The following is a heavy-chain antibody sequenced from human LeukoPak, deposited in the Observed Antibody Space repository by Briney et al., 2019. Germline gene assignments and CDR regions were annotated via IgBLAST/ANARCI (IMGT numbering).Heavy chain of an antibody. J-gene: IGHJ3*02. V-gene: IGHV3-21*01. CDR3: TRAPHNDAFDI. CDR1: GFTFNSYS. CDR2: YSISNGYI. Sequence: GSLRLSCAASGFTFNSYSMNWVRQAPGKGLEWVSSYSISNGYINYADSVKGRFTISRDNAKNSLYLQMNSLRAEDTAVYYCTRAPHNDAFDIWGQGTMVAVSS.